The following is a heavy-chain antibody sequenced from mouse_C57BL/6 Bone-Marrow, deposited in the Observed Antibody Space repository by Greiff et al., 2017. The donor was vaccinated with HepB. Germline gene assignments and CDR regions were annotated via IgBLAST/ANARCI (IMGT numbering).Heavy chain of an antibody. D-gene: IGHD4-1*01. CDR1: GYTFTSYW. Sequence: QVQLQQPGAELVMPGASVKLSCKASGYTFTSYWMHWVKQRPGQGLEWIGEIVPSDSYTNYNQKFKGKSTLTVDKSSSTAYMQLSSLTSEDSAVYYCAREAGTWYFDVWGTGTTVTVSS. J-gene: IGHJ1*03. CDR3: AREAGTWYFDV. CDR2: IVPSDSYT. V-gene: IGHV1-69*01.